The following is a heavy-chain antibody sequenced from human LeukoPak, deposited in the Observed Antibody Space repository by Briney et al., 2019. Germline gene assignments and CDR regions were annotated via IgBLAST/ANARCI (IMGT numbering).Heavy chain of an antibody. CDR2: ISSGSSTI. J-gene: IGHJ4*02. CDR3: ARDQAVASVYREDS. CDR1: GFAFSGYS. V-gene: IGHV3-48*01. D-gene: IGHD6-19*01. Sequence: GGSLRLSCAASGFAFSGYSMNWVRQAPGKGLEWLSYISSGSSTIYYADSVKGRFTISRDNAKNSLYLQMNSLRAEDTAVYYCARDQAVASVYREDSWGQGTLVTVSS.